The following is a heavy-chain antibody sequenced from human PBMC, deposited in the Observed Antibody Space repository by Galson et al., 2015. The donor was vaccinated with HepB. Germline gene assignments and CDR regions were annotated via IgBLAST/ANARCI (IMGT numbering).Heavy chain of an antibody. J-gene: IGHJ3*02. Sequence: SLRLSCAASGFTISNYGIHWVRQAPGKGLEWVALTWYDGSNNYYADSVRGRFTISRDSSKKTLYLQMNRLRAEDTALYYCAREAGGSYLFAQTGLAFDIWGQGTMVTVSS. V-gene: IGHV3-33*01. CDR2: TWYDGSNN. CDR1: GFTISNYG. D-gene: IGHD1-26*01. CDR3: AREAGGSYLFAQTGLAFDI.